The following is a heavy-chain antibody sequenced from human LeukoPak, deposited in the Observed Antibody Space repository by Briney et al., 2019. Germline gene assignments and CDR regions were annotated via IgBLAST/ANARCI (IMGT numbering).Heavy chain of an antibody. D-gene: IGHD5-24*01. Sequence: PGGSLRLSCAASGFTFSSYWMSWVRQAPGKGLEWVANIKEDGSDKKYVDSVKGRFTTPRDNAKNSLYLQMNSLRAEDTAVYYCARMRDGCMGRYYFDYWGQGTLVTVSS. CDR1: GFTFSSYW. V-gene: IGHV3-7*04. CDR2: IKEDGSDK. J-gene: IGHJ4*02. CDR3: ARMRDGCMGRYYFDY.